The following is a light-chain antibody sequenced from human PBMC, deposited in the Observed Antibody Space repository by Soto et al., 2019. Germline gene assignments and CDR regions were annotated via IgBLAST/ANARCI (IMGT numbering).Light chain of an antibody. V-gene: IGKV3-15*01. J-gene: IGKJ5*01. Sequence: EIVMTQSPATLSVSPGERATLSCRASQSNRINVGGYQQRPCQAPRLLIYGASTRATGISARFSGSGSGTEFTLTISSLDSEDSAVYYCQQYNSWRQITFGQGTRLEIK. CDR3: QQYNSWRQIT. CDR1: QSNRIN. CDR2: GAS.